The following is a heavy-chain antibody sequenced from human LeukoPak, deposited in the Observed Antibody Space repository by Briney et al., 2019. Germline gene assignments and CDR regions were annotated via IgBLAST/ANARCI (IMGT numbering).Heavy chain of an antibody. D-gene: IGHD3-10*01. Sequence: GGSLRLSCAASGFTFDDYAMHWVRQAPGEGLEGVSGISWNSGSIGYADSVKGRFTISRDNAKKSLYLQMNSLRAEDTALYYCAKSYYGSGRLFDYWGQGTLVTVSS. CDR1: GFTFDDYA. J-gene: IGHJ4*02. V-gene: IGHV3-9*01. CDR2: ISWNSGSI. CDR3: AKSYYGSGRLFDY.